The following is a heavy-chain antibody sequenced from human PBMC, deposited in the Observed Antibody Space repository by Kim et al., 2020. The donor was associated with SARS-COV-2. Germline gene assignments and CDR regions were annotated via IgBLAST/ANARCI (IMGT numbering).Heavy chain of an antibody. CDR2: ISSSSSTI. CDR1: GFTFSSYS. CDR3: AREEGIVGATGYYYYMDV. D-gene: IGHD1-26*01. J-gene: IGHJ6*03. Sequence: GGSLRLSCAASGFTFSSYSMNWVRQAPGKGLEWVSYISSSSSTIYYADSVKGRFTISRDNAKNSLYLQMNSLRDEDTAVYYCAREEGIVGATGYYYYMDVWGKGTTVTVSS. V-gene: IGHV3-48*02.